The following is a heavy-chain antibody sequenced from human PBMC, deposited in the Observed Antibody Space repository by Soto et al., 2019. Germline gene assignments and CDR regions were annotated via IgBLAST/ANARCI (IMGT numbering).Heavy chain of an antibody. V-gene: IGHV3-30*18. J-gene: IGHJ6*02. D-gene: IGHD6-13*01. CDR1: GFTFSSYG. Sequence: LRLSCAASGFTFSSYGMHWVRQAPGKGLEWVAVISYDGSNKYYADSVKGRFTISRDNSKNTLYLQMNSLRAEDTAVYYCAKRNGYGGSWYPHGMDVWGQGTTVTVSS. CDR2: ISYDGSNK. CDR3: AKRNGYGGSWYPHGMDV.